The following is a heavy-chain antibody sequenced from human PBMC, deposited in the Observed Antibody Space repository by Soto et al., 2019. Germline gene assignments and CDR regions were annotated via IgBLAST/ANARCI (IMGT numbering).Heavy chain of an antibody. D-gene: IGHD2-2*01. CDR3: AREGYCSSTSCYEEYYYYGMGV. J-gene: IGHJ6*02. Sequence: GGSLRLSCAASGFTFSSYGMHWVRQAPGKGLEWVAVIWYDGSNKYYADSVKGRFTISRDNSKNTLYLQMNSLRAEDTAVYYCAREGYCSSTSCYEEYYYYGMGVWGQGTTVTVSS. CDR2: IWYDGSNK. CDR1: GFTFSSYG. V-gene: IGHV3-33*08.